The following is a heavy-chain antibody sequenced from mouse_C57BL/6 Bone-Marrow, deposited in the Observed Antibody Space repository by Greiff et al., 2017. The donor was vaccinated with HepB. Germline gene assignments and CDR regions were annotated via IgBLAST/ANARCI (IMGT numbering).Heavy chain of an antibody. CDR3: AKGGLLRRDWFAY. D-gene: IGHD1-1*01. CDR2: IHPSDSDT. J-gene: IGHJ3*01. V-gene: IGHV1-74*01. Sequence: QVHVKQPGAELVKPGASVKVSCKASGYTFTSYWMHWVKQRPGQGLEWIGRIHPSDSDTNYNQKFKGKATLTVDKSSSTAYMQLSSLTSEDSAVYYCAKGGLLRRDWFAYWGQGTLVTVSA. CDR1: GYTFTSYW.